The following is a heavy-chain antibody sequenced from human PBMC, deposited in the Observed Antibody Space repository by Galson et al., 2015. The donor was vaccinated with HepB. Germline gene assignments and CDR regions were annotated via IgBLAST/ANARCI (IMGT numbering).Heavy chain of an antibody. D-gene: IGHD2-15*01. Sequence: SLRLSCAASGFTFSTSAMHWVRQAPGKGLEWVAVISYDGNEKHYADSVKGRFTISRDNSKNMLYLQMNSLRDEDTAVYYCTRVSTVNLVVNWFDPWGQGTLVTVSS. V-gene: IGHV3-30-3*01. CDR1: GFTFSTSA. CDR2: ISYDGNEK. CDR3: TRVSTVNLVVNWFDP. J-gene: IGHJ5*02.